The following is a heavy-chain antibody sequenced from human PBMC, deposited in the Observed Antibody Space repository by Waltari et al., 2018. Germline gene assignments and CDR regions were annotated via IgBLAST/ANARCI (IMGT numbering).Heavy chain of an antibody. V-gene: IGHV3-49*04. Sequence: EVQLAESGGGLVQPGRSLSLSCTASAFNFGAYSMTWVRQVPGKGLEWVGFIRSKTYGGAPEYAASVKGRFTISRDDSKSVAYLQMNSLRTEDTALYYCTRADGMTDLDYWGQGALVTVSS. J-gene: IGHJ4*02. CDR2: IRSKTYGGAP. CDR3: TRADGMTDLDY. CDR1: AFNFGAYS.